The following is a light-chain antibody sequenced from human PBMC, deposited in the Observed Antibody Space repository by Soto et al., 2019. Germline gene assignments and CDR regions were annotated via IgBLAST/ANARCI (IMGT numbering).Light chain of an antibody. V-gene: IGKV3-20*01. CDR2: GAS. CDR1: QSVRSN. Sequence: EIVLTQSPATLSVSPGERATLSCRGSQSVRSNLAWYQQKPGQAPRLIIYGASSRETGIPDRFSGSGSGTEFTLTISRLEPEDFAVYYCQQYGSLTRTFGQGTKVDIK. CDR3: QQYGSLTRT. J-gene: IGKJ1*01.